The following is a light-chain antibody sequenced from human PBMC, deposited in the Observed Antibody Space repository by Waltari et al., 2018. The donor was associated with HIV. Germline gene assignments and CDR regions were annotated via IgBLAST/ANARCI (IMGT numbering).Light chain of an antibody. V-gene: IGLV2-14*01. CDR2: EVS. Sequence: QSALTQPASVSGSPGQSITISCTGTSSDVGGYNYVSWYQQHPGKAPKLMIYEVSNRPAGVSDRFFGSESGNTASLTISGLQAEDEADYYCTSYTSSSTLVFGGGTKLTVL. CDR1: SSDVGGYNY. CDR3: TSYTSSSTLV. J-gene: IGLJ2*01.